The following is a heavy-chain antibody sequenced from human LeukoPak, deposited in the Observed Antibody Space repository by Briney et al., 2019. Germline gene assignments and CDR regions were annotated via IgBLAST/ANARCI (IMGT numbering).Heavy chain of an antibody. CDR3: ARDIVYYDSSGYDY. CDR2: ISSSGSTI. J-gene: IGHJ4*02. CDR1: GFTFSDYY. D-gene: IGHD3-22*01. Sequence: GGSLRLSCAASGFTFSDYYMSWIRQAPGKGLEWVSYISSSGSTIYYADSVKGRFTISRDNAKNSLYLQMNSLRAEDTAAYYCARDIVYYDSSGYDYWGQGTLVTVSS. V-gene: IGHV3-11*01.